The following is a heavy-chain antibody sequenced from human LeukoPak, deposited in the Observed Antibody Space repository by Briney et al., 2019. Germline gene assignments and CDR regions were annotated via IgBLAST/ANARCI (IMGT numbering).Heavy chain of an antibody. CDR3: ARDLRVLWFWELSHPTSFDY. Sequence: GGSLRLSCAASGFTFSSYWMSWVRQAPGKGLEWVANIKQDGSETYYVDSVKGRFTISRDNAKNSLYLQINSLRAEDTAVYYCARDLRVLWFWELSHPTSFDYWGQGTLVTVSS. CDR2: IKQDGSET. D-gene: IGHD3-10*01. CDR1: GFTFSSYW. V-gene: IGHV3-7*01. J-gene: IGHJ4*02.